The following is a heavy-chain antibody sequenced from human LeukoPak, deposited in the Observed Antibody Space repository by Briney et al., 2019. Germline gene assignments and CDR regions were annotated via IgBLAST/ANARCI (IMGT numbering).Heavy chain of an antibody. V-gene: IGHV3-66*01. Sequence: PGGSLRLSCAASGFTFSSNYMNWVRQAPGKGLEWVSVIYSGGSTYYADSVKGRFNISRDNSKNTLYLQMNSLRAEDTAVYYCARAIPGNYGGNDFWGQGTLVTVSS. D-gene: IGHD4-23*01. CDR2: IYSGGST. CDR3: ARAIPGNYGGNDF. J-gene: IGHJ4*02. CDR1: GFTFSSNY.